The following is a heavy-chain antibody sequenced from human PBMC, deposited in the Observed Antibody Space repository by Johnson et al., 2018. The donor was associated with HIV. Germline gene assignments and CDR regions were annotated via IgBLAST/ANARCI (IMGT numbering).Heavy chain of an antibody. Sequence: VQLVESGGGVVQPGRSLRLSCAASGFSFNSYPMHWVRQAPGKGLEWVAVISYDGSNRNYADSVKGRFTISRDNAKNSLYLQMNSLRAEDTAVYYCAKDFSSSWGRAFDIWGQGTMVTVSS. D-gene: IGHD6-13*01. V-gene: IGHV3-30*04. J-gene: IGHJ3*02. CDR3: AKDFSSSWGRAFDI. CDR2: ISYDGSNR. CDR1: GFSFNSYP.